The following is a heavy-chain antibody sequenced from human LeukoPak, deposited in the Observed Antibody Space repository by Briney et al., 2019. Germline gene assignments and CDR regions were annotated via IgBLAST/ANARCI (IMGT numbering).Heavy chain of an antibody. V-gene: IGHV4-34*01. CDR1: GGSFGGFY. D-gene: IGHD3-10*01. Sequence: SGTLSPTRAGLGGSFGGFYWGWLRPPPGKGREGSGGNNHSGSPNYHPSLKSRVTISVDTSKNQFSLKLSSVTAADTAVYYCARISNYYGSGSYYWYFDYWGQGTLVTVSS. CDR2: NNHSGSP. J-gene: IGHJ4*02. CDR3: ARISNYYGSGSYYWYFDY.